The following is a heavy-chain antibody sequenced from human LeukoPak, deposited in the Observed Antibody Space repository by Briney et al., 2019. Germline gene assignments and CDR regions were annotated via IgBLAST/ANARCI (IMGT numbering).Heavy chain of an antibody. CDR1: GGSISSSSYY. D-gene: IGHD3-22*01. J-gene: IGHJ5*02. CDR3: ARRRIVVVIRGWFDP. V-gene: IGHV4-39*01. Sequence: SETLSLTCTVSGGSISSSSYYWGWIRQPPGKGLEWIGSIYYSGSTYYNPSLKSRVTISVDTSKNQFSLKLSSVTAADTAVYYCARRRIVVVIRGWFDPWGQGTLVTVSS. CDR2: IYYSGST.